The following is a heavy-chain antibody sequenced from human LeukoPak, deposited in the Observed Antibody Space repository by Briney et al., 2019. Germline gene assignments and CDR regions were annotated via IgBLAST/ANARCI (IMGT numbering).Heavy chain of an antibody. J-gene: IGHJ6*02. Sequence: PSETLSLTCTVSGGSISSYYWSWIRQPAGKGLEWIGRIYTSGSTNYNPSLKSRVTISVDTSKNQFSLKLSSVTAADTAVYYCARQVSGSYLGPYYYYYGMDVWGQGTTVTVSS. CDR1: GGSISSYY. V-gene: IGHV4-4*07. CDR2: IYTSGST. CDR3: ARQVSGSYLGPYYYYYGMDV. D-gene: IGHD3-10*01.